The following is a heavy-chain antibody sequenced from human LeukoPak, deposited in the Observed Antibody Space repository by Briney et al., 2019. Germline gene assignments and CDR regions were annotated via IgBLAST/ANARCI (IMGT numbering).Heavy chain of an antibody. J-gene: IGHJ4*02. CDR3: ARSSTTVVTDPFDY. D-gene: IGHD4-23*01. CDR2: IYYSGSN. CDR1: GGPISSSSYY. Sequence: SETLSLTCTVSGGPISSSSYYRGWIRQPPGKGLGWIGSIYYSGSNYYNPSLKSRVTISVDTSKNQFSLKLSSVTAADTAVNYCARSSTTVVTDPFDYWGQGTLVTVSS. V-gene: IGHV4-39*07.